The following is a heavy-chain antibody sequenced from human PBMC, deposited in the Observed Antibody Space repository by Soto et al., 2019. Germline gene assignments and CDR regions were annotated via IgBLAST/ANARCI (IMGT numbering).Heavy chain of an antibody. D-gene: IGHD3-16*01. J-gene: IGHJ5*02. CDR3: ARESVGGVDKKNWFDP. Sequence: GGSLRLSCAASGFTFSSYGMHWVRQAPGKGLEWVAVIWYDGSNKYYADSVKGRFTISRDNSKNTLYLQMNSLRAEDTAVYYCARESVGGVDKKNWFDPWGQGTLVTVSA. V-gene: IGHV3-33*01. CDR1: GFTFSSYG. CDR2: IWYDGSNK.